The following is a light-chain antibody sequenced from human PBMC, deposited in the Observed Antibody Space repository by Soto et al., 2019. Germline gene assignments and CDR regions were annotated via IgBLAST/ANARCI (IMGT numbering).Light chain of an antibody. V-gene: IGLV1-44*01. CDR2: SNN. CDR1: SSNIGSNT. J-gene: IGLJ2*01. Sequence: QAVVTQPPSASGTPGQRVTISCSGSSSNIGSNTENWYQQFPGRAPKVLMYSNNQRPSGVPDRFSGSKSGTSASLAISGLQSEDGAAYYCAAWDDNLIGVVFGGGTQLTVL. CDR3: AAWDDNLIGVV.